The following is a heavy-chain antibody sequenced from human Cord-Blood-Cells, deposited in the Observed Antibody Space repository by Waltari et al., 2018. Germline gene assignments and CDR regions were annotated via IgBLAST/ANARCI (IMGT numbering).Heavy chain of an antibody. CDR2: IHHSGST. D-gene: IGHD4-17*01. CDR3: ARDRGHDYGDYYFDY. V-gene: IGHV4-30-2*01. Sequence: EWIGYIHHSGSTYYNPSLKSRVTISVDRSKNQFSLKLSSVTAADTAVYYCARDRGHDYGDYYFDYWGQGTLVTVSS. J-gene: IGHJ4*02.